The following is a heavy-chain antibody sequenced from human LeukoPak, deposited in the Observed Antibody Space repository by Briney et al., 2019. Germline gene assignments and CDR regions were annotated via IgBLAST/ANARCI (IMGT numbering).Heavy chain of an antibody. J-gene: IGHJ5*02. V-gene: IGHV1-8*01. D-gene: IGHD3-10*01. Sequence: ASVKVSCKASGYTFTSYDINWVRQATGQGLEWMGWMNPNSGNTGYAQKFQGRVTMTRNTSISTAYMELSSLRSEDTAVYYCAKVSVGFGRSNPRRYWFDPWGQGTLVTVSS. CDR3: AKVSVGFGRSNPRRYWFDP. CDR1: GYTFTSYD. CDR2: MNPNSGNT.